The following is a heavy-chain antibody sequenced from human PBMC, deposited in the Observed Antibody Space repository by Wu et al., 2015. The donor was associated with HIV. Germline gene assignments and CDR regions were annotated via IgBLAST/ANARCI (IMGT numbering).Heavy chain of an antibody. CDR2: INPNSGGT. D-gene: IGHD4-17*01. CDR1: GYTFTGYY. Sequence: QVQLVQSGAEVKKPGASVKVSCKASGYTFTGYYMHWVRQAPGQGLEWMGWINPNSGGTNYAQKFQGRVTMTRDTSISTAYMELSRLRSDDTAVYYCAREGDDTTVIDTAFDIWGQGTMVTVSS. V-gene: IGHV1-2*02. CDR3: AREGDDTTVIDTAFDI. J-gene: IGHJ3*02.